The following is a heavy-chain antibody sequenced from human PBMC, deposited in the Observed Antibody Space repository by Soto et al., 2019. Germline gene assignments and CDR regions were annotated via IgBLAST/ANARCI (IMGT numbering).Heavy chain of an antibody. Sequence: PSETLSLTCAVYGGSFSGYYWSWIRQPPGKGLEWIGEINHSGSTNYNPPLKSRVTISVDTSKNQFSLKLSSVTAADTAVYYCARGALAIQLWSGRYYFDYWGQGTLVTVSS. CDR3: ARGALAIQLWSGRYYFDY. D-gene: IGHD5-18*01. CDR1: GGSFSGYY. V-gene: IGHV4-34*01. CDR2: INHSGST. J-gene: IGHJ4*02.